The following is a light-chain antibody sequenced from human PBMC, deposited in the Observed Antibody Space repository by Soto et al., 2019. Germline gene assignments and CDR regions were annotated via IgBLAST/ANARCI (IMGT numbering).Light chain of an antibody. CDR2: YDS. CDR3: QVWDSSSDHAV. CDR1: NIGSKR. Sequence: SYELTQPPSVSVAPGKTARITCGGNNIGSKRVHWYQQKPGQAPVLVIYYDSDPPSGIPERFSGSNSGNTATLTISRVEAGDEADYYCQVWDSSSDHAVFGGGTQLTVL. V-gene: IGLV3-21*04. J-gene: IGLJ7*01.